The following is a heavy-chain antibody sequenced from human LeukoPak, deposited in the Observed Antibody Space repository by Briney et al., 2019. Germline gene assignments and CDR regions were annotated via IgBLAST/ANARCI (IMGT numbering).Heavy chain of an antibody. Sequence: PSQTLSLTCTVSGGSISSGSYYWSWIRQPPGKGLEWIGYIYNSGSTKYNTSLKSRVTISVDTSKNQFSLKLSSVTAADTAVYYCARGIAAVGNYFDYWGQGTLVTVSS. J-gene: IGHJ4*02. D-gene: IGHD6-13*01. CDR1: GGSISSGSYY. CDR2: IYNSGST. V-gene: IGHV4-61*01. CDR3: ARGIAAVGNYFDY.